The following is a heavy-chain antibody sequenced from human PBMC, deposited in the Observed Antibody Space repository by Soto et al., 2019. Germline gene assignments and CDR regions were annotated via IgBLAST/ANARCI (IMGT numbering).Heavy chain of an antibody. CDR1: GFSFGDYW. CDR3: ARGIGWESAL. V-gene: IGHV3-7*04. CDR2: IEQDGTEK. D-gene: IGHD1-26*01. J-gene: IGHJ4*02. Sequence: EVQLVESGGGLVQPGGSLRLSCAASGFSFGDYWMTWVRQAPGKGLEWVANIEQDGTEKNYVDSVKGRFTISRDNARNFLYLQMNSLRVADTAVYFCARGIGWESALWGPGTHVTVSS.